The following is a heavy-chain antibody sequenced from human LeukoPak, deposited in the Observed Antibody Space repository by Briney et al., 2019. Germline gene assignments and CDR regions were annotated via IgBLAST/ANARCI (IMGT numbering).Heavy chain of an antibody. J-gene: IGHJ1*01. CDR3: AKSSNSWTEYFQH. Sequence: GGSLRLSCAASGLTFSSYAMSWVRQAPGKGLEWVSSISGSGDSTFHADSVKGRFSISRDNSKNTLYLQMNSLRAEDTAVYYCAKSSNSWTEYFQHWGQSTLVTVSS. V-gene: IGHV3-23*01. D-gene: IGHD2-2*01. CDR1: GLTFSSYA. CDR2: ISGSGDST.